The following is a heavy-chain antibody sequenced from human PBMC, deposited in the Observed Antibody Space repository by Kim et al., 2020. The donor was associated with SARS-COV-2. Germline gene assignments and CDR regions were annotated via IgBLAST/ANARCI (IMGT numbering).Heavy chain of an antibody. V-gene: IGHV4-30-4*08. Sequence: SETLSLTCTVSGGSISSGDYYWSWIRQPPGKGLEWIGSIYYSGSTYYNPSLKSRVTISVDTSKNQFSLKLSAVTAADTAVYYCARDNIVGATIGVYWGQGTLVTVSS. CDR1: GGSISSGDYY. CDR3: ARDNIVGATIGVY. D-gene: IGHD1-26*01. CDR2: IYYSGST. J-gene: IGHJ4*02.